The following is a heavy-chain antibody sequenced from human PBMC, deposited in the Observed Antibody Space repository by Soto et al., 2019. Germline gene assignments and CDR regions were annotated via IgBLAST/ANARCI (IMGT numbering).Heavy chain of an antibody. Sequence: AGGSLRLSCAASGFTFSSYAMSWVRQAPGKGLEWVSAISGSGGSTYYADSVKGRFTISRDNSKNTLYLQMNSLRAEDTAVYYCAKNAELLWFRESQFAPRAQGTLVTVSS. J-gene: IGHJ5*02. CDR1: GFTFSSYA. D-gene: IGHD3-10*01. CDR2: ISGSGGST. V-gene: IGHV3-23*01. CDR3: AKNAELLWFRESQFAP.